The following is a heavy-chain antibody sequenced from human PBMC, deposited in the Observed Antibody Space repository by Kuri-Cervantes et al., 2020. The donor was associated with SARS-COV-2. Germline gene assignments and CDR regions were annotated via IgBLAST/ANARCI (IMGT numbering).Heavy chain of an antibody. D-gene: IGHD3-3*01. V-gene: IGHV1-18*01. CDR3: ARGRETYDFWSGYYHHSMSDY. CDR2: ISAYNGNT. J-gene: IGHJ4*02. Sequence: ASVKVSCKASGYTFTSYGISWVRQAPGQGLEWMGWISAYNGNTNYAQKLQGRVTMTTDTSTSTAYMELRSLRSDGTAVYYCARGRETYDFWSGYYHHSMSDYWGQGTLVTVSS. CDR1: GYTFTSYG.